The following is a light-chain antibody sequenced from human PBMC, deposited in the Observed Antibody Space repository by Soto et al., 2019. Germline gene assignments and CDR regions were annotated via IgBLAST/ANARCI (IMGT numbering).Light chain of an antibody. V-gene: IGLV2-14*01. J-gene: IGLJ2*01. CDR2: DVS. Sequence: QSALTQPASVSGSPGQSIAISCTGTSSDVGRYDYVSWYQQYPGKAPKLIIYDVSRRPSGVSDRFSGSKSGSTASLTISGLLAEDESDYYCTSYTSSNTLVFGGGTKLTVL. CDR1: SSDVGRYDY. CDR3: TSYTSSNTLV.